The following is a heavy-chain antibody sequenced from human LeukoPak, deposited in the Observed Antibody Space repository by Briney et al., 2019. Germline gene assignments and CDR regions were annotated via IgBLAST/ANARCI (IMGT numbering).Heavy chain of an antibody. CDR1: GFTFSSYG. Sequence: PGGSLRLSCAASGFTFSSYGMSWVRQAPGKGLEWVSAISGSGGSTYYADSVKGRFTISRDNSKNTLYLQMNSLRAEDTAVYYCANGGIVVVRRFDPWGQGTLVTVSS. J-gene: IGHJ5*02. CDR3: ANGGIVVVRRFDP. D-gene: IGHD2-2*01. CDR2: ISGSGGST. V-gene: IGHV3-23*01.